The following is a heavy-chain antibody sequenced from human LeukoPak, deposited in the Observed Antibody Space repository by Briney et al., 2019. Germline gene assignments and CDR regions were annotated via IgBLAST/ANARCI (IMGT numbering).Heavy chain of an antibody. CDR3: APRIYYYDSSGYYTHNYNWFDP. V-gene: IGHV3-21*01. D-gene: IGHD3-22*01. J-gene: IGHJ5*02. CDR2: ISSSSSYI. Sequence: GGSLRLSCAASGFIFSNYEINWVRQAPGKGLEWVSSISSSSSYIYYAGSVKGRFTISRDNAKNSLYLQMNSLRAEDTAVYYCAPRIYYYDSSGYYTHNYNWFDPWGQGTLVTVSS. CDR1: GFIFSNYE.